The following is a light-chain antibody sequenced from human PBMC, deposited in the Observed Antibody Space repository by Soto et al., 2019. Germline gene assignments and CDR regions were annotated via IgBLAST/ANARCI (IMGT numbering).Light chain of an antibody. Sequence: EIVLTQSPATLSLSPGERATLSCRASQSFSSYLAWYQQKPGQAPKLLIYDASKRATGIPARFSGRGSGSDFTLTISCLEPEDFAVYYCQQRSNWPPVITVGQGTRLETK. V-gene: IGKV3-11*01. CDR2: DAS. CDR1: QSFSSY. J-gene: IGKJ5*01. CDR3: QQRSNWPPVIT.